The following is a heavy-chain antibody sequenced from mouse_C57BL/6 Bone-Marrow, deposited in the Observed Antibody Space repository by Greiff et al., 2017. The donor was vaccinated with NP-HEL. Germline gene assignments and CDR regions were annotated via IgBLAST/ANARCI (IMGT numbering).Heavy chain of an antibody. CDR2: ISNGGGST. V-gene: IGHV5-12*01. Sequence: DVKLVESGGGLVQPGGSLKLSCAASGFTFSDYYMYWVRQTPEKRLEWVAYISNGGGSTYYPDTVKGRFTISRDNAKNTLYLQMSRQKSEDTAMDYCARHYYGSSYYWYFDVWGTGTTVTVSS. J-gene: IGHJ1*03. D-gene: IGHD1-1*01. CDR3: ARHYYGSSYYWYFDV. CDR1: GFTFSDYY.